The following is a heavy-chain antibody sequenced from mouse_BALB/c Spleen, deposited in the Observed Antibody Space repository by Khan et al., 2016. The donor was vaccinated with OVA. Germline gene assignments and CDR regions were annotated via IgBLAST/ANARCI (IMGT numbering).Heavy chain of an antibody. CDR3: ARDGSRYNYAMDY. V-gene: IGHV3-2*02. CDR1: GYSITSDYA. D-gene: IGHD2-3*01. CDR2: ISYSGST. J-gene: IGHJ4*01. Sequence: EVQLQESGPGLVKPSQSLSLTCTVTGYSITSDYAWNWIRQFPGNKLEWMGYISYSGSTTYNPALKSRFSITRDTSKNQFFLQLNSVTTEDTATYDCARDGSRYNYAMDYWGQGTSVTVSS.